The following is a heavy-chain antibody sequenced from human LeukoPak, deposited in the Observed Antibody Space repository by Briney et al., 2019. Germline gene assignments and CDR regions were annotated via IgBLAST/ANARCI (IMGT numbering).Heavy chain of an antibody. D-gene: IGHD3-10*01. V-gene: IGHV4-59*01. CDR2: IYYRGRT. CDR3: ARGGSTPFDY. Sequence: SETLSLSCTVSGGSLSSYYWSWIRQPPGKGLEWIGYIYYRGRTKYNPSLRSRVTISVDTSNNQFSLKLSSVTAVDTAVYYCARGGSTPFDYWGQGTLVTVSS. CDR1: GGSLSSYY. J-gene: IGHJ4*02.